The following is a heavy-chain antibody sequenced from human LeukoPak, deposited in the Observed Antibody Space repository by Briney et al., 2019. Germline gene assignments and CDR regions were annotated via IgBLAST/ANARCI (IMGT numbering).Heavy chain of an antibody. V-gene: IGHV3-30*04. CDR1: GFTFSSYA. Sequence: GGSLRLSCAASGFTFSSYAMHWVRQAPGKGLEWVAVISYDGSNKYYADSVKGRFTISRDNSKNTLYLQMNSLRAEDTAVYYCAREGGYGDYDTPFDYWGQGTLVTVSS. D-gene: IGHD4-17*01. J-gene: IGHJ4*02. CDR2: ISYDGSNK. CDR3: AREGGYGDYDTPFDY.